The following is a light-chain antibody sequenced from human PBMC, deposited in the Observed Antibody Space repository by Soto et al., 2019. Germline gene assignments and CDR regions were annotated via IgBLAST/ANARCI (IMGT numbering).Light chain of an antibody. Sequence: EVVLTQSPATLSLSPGERATLSCRASQSVGTFLGWYQQKPGQVPRLLIYDTSKRATGIPARFSGSGSGTDCFLTISSLAKEDSSVYYCQHRSNWTPGFGQGTRLEIK. J-gene: IGKJ5*01. CDR1: QSVGTF. V-gene: IGKV3-11*01. CDR3: QHRSNWTPG. CDR2: DTS.